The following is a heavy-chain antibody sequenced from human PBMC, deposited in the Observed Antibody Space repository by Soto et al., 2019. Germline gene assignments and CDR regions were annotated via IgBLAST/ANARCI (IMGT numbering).Heavy chain of an antibody. Sequence: ASVKVSCKTSGYTFTSYDINWVRQAPGQGLEWVGWMNTNSDDTRSAQKFRGRLTLTRDKSMRAVYMRLSNLRPDDSAVYYCAREWSAAGHFYGMDVWGQGTTVTVSS. J-gene: IGHJ6*02. V-gene: IGHV1-8*01. CDR1: GYTFTSYD. CDR2: MNTNSDDT. CDR3: AREWSAAGHFYGMDV. D-gene: IGHD6-13*01.